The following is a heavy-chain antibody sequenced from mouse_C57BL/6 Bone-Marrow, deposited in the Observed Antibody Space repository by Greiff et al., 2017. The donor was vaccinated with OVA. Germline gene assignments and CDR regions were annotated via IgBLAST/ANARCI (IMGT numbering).Heavy chain of an antibody. CDR1: GYTFTSYW. CDR3: AIGGSAVVAYYAMDY. Sequence: QVQLQQPGAELVKPGASVKVSCKASGYTFTSYWMHWVKQRPGQGLEWIGRIHPSDSDTNYNQKFKGKATLTVDKSSSTAYMQLSSLTSADSAVYYCAIGGSAVVAYYAMDYWGQGTSVTVSA. J-gene: IGHJ4*01. V-gene: IGHV1-74*01. D-gene: IGHD1-1*01. CDR2: IHPSDSDT.